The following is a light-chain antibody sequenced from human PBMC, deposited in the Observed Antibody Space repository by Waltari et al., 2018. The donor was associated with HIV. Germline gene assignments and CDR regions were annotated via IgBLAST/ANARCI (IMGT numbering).Light chain of an antibody. Sequence: IVLMQSPGILSLSPAERVPFSCRASQYVSSTSLAWYQQRPGQAPRLFIYGASNRATGIPDRFSGGGSGTDFTLTISSLEPEDSAVYFCQQYGDSPLTFGPGTKVEVK. CDR3: QQYGDSPLT. V-gene: IGKV3-20*01. J-gene: IGKJ3*01. CDR1: QYVSSTS. CDR2: GAS.